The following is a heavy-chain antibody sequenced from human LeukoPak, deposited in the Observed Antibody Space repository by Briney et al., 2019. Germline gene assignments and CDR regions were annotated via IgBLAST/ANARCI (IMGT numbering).Heavy chain of an antibody. J-gene: IGHJ4*02. CDR3: ARGAYCGGDCPLPNSLY. D-gene: IGHD2-21*01. CDR2: INGDGSST. CDR1: GFTFSNYW. Sequence: PGGSLRLSCAASGFTFSNYWMHWVRQAPGKGLVWVSRINGDGSSTTYADSVKGRFTISRDNAKNALYLQMNSLRPEDTAVYYCARGAYCGGDCPLPNSLYWGQRILVTVSS. V-gene: IGHV3-74*01.